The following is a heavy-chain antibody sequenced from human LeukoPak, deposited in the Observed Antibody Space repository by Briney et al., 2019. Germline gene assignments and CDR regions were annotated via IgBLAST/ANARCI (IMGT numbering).Heavy chain of an antibody. CDR1: GGAFSSYA. V-gene: IGHV1-69*04. CDR3: ARDFSPVAGPRGYFDY. Sequence: SVKVSCKASGGAFSSYAISWVRQAPGQGLEWMGRIIPILGIANYAQKFQGRVTITADKSTSTAYMELSSLRSEDTAVYYCARDFSPVAGPRGYFDYWGQGTLVTVSS. CDR2: IIPILGIA. D-gene: IGHD6-19*01. J-gene: IGHJ4*02.